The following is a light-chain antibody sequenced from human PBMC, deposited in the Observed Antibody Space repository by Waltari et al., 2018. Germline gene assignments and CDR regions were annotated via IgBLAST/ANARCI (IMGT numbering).Light chain of an antibody. J-gene: IGKJ4*01. CDR3: QQYNNWPLT. Sequence: EIVMTQSPATLSVFPGERATLSCRASQSVNSNLAWYQHKPGQAPRLLVYGASTRATGIPARFSGSGSGTEFTLTISSLQSEDFAIYYCQQYNNWPLTFGGGTKVEI. CDR2: GAS. CDR1: QSVNSN. V-gene: IGKV3-15*01.